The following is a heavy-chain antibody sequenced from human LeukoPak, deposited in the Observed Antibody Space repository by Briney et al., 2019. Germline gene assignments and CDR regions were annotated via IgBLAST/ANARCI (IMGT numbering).Heavy chain of an antibody. CDR3: VRCSCYDRSGLIDY. D-gene: IGHD3-22*01. Sequence: SETLSLTCAVSGYSISSGYYWGWIRQPPGKGLEWIGSIYHSGSTYYNPSLKSRVTISVDTSKNQFSLKLTSVTAADTAVYYCVRCSCYDRSGLIDYWGQGTLVTVSS. V-gene: IGHV4-38-2*01. CDR2: IYHSGST. J-gene: IGHJ4*02. CDR1: GYSISSGYY.